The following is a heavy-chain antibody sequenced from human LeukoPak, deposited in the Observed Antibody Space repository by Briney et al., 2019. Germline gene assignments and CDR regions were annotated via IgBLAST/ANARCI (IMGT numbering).Heavy chain of an antibody. CDR2: ISYDGSNK. D-gene: IGHD5-12*01. CDR1: GFTFSSYG. CDR3: AKMVATTHYFDY. Sequence: GSLRLSCAASGFTFSSYGMHWVRQAPGKGLEWVAVISYDGSNKYYADSVKGRFTISRDNSKNTLYLQMNSLRAEDTAVYYCAKMVATTHYFDYWGQGTLVTVSS. J-gene: IGHJ4*02. V-gene: IGHV3-30*18.